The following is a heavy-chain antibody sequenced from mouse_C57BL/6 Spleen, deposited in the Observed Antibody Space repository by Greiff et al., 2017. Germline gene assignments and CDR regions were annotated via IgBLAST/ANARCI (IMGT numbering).Heavy chain of an antibody. J-gene: IGHJ4*01. V-gene: IGHV1-69*01. CDR2: IDPSDSYT. Sequence: QVQLQQPGAELVMPGASVKLSCKASGYTFTSYWMHWVKQRPGQGLEWIGEIDPSDSYTNYNQKFKGKSTLTVDKSSSTAYMQLSSLTSEDSAVYYCARAFITTVVGAMDYWGQGTSVTVSS. D-gene: IGHD1-1*01. CDR1: GYTFTSYW. CDR3: ARAFITTVVGAMDY.